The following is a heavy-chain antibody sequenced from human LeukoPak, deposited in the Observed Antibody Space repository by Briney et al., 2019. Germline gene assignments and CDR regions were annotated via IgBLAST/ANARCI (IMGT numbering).Heavy chain of an antibody. CDR3: ARPAGLLDAFDI. J-gene: IGHJ3*02. V-gene: IGHV4-39*07. D-gene: IGHD2-15*01. CDR2: IYYSGST. CDR1: GGPISSSSYY. Sequence: SETLSLTCTVSGGPISSSSYYWGWIRQPPGKGLEWIGSIYYSGSTYYNPSLKSRVTISVDTSKNQFSLKLSSVTAADTAVYYCARPAGLLDAFDIWGQGTMVTVSS.